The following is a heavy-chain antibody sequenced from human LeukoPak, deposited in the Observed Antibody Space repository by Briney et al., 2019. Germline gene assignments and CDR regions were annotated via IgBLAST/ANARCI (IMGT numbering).Heavy chain of an antibody. D-gene: IGHD3-16*02. CDR1: GGSISSSSYY. V-gene: IGHV4-39*01. Sequence: SETLSLTCTVSGGSISSSSYYWGWIRQPPGKGLEWLGSIYYSGSTYYNPSLKSRVTISVDTSKNQFSPKLSSVTAADTAVYYCASVSIMITFGGVIVINYFDYWGQGTLVTVSS. CDR3: ASVSIMITFGGVIVINYFDY. CDR2: IYYSGST. J-gene: IGHJ4*02.